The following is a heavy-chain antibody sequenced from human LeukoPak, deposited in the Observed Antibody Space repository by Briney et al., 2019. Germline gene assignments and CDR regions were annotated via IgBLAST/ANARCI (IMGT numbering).Heavy chain of an antibody. V-gene: IGHV4-34*01. D-gene: IGHD3-22*01. CDR2: ISRSGST. CDR1: GGSFSGYY. Sequence: SETLSLTCAVYGGSFSGYYWSWIRQPPGKGLEWIGEISRSGSTNYNPSLKSRVTISVDTSKNQFSLKLSSVTAADTAVYYCARGPRRGYYDSRGYFDYWGQGTLVTVSS. CDR3: ARGPRRGYYDSRGYFDY. J-gene: IGHJ4*02.